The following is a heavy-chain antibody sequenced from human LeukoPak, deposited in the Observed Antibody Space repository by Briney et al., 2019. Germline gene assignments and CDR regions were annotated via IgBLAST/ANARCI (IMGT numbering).Heavy chain of an antibody. CDR1: TFTFSTYW. CDR2: INGDGSTT. J-gene: IGHJ4*02. D-gene: IGHD3-10*01. V-gene: IGHV3-74*01. CDR3: ATGSGSYYDS. Sequence: QPGGSLTLSCEASTFTFSTYWMHWVRQAPGKGLVWVSYINGDGSTTNYADSVKGRLTISRDNAKNTLYLQMNSLRAEDTAVYYCATGSGSYYDSWGLGTLVTVSS.